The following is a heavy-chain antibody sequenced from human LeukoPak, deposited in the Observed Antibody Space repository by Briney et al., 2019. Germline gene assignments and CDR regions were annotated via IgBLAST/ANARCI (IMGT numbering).Heavy chain of an antibody. CDR2: ISSSGSTI. J-gene: IGHJ4*02. V-gene: IGHV3-11*01. D-gene: IGHD4-17*01. CDR1: GFTFSDDY. Sequence: GGSLRLSCAASGFTFSDDYMSWIRQAPGKGLEWVSYISSSGSTIYYADSVKGRFTISRDNAKNSLYLQMNSLRAEDTAVYYCARDPAYGAFDYWGQGTLVTVSS. CDR3: ARDPAYGAFDY.